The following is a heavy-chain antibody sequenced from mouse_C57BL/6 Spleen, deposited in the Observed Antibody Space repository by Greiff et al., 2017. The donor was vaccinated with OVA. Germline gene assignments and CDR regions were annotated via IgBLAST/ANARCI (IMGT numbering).Heavy chain of an antibody. CDR1: GYTFTSYW. V-gene: IGHV1-50*01. Sequence: VQLQQPGAELVKPGASVKLSCKASGYTFTSYWMQWVKQRPGQGLEWIGEIDPSDSYTNYNQKFKGKATLTVDTSSSPAYMQLSSLTSEDSAVYYCARSHYYGNPDYWGQGTTLTVSS. D-gene: IGHD2-1*01. CDR3: ARSHYYGNPDY. J-gene: IGHJ2*01. CDR2: IDPSDSYT.